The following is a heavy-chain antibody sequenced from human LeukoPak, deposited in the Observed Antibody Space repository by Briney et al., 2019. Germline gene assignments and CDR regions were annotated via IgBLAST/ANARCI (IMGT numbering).Heavy chain of an antibody. Sequence: GGSLRLSCAASGFTFSSYSMNWVRQAPGKGLEWVSSISSSSSYIYYADSVKGRFTISRDNAKNSLYLQMNRLRAEDTAVYYCAXEXFFXXILTGLXXXYWG. CDR2: ISSSSSYI. D-gene: IGHD3-9*01. CDR1: GFTFSSYS. J-gene: IGHJ4*01. CDR3: AXEXFFXXILTGLXXXY. V-gene: IGHV3-21*01.